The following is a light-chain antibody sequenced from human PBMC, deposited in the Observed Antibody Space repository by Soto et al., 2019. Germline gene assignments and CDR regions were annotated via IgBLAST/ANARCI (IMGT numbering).Light chain of an antibody. CDR3: HQRQYWPPIT. J-gene: IGKJ5*01. Sequence: EIVMTHSPATLSVSPGEGATLSFSSSQSVSFNLAWYQQKPGQAPRLLIYSASIRATEIPARFSGSGSGTDFTLTISSLEPEDFAVYYCHQRQYWPPITFGQGTRLEIK. CDR2: SAS. V-gene: IGKV3-15*01. CDR1: QSVSFN.